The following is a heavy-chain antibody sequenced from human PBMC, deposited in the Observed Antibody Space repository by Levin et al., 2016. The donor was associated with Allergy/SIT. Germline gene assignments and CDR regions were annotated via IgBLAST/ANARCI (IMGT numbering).Heavy chain of an antibody. D-gene: IGHD4-23*01. J-gene: IGHJ4*02. CDR2: IYHSGTT. Sequence: SETLSLTCAVSGYSISSDYYWGWIRQPPGKGLEWIGNIYHSGTTNYNPSLKSRVTISVDTSKNQFSLKLSSVTAADTAVYYCAKTSGGGGFDYWAQGTLVTVSS. CDR1: GYSISSDYY. CDR3: AKTSGGGGFDY. V-gene: IGHV4-38-2*01.